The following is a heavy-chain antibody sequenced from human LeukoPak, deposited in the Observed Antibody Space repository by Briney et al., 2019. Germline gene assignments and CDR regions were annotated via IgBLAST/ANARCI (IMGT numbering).Heavy chain of an antibody. CDR1: GLTFSTYG. CDR3: AKVFFSGSYYAASDY. Sequence: PGGSLRLSCAASGLTFSTYGMHWARQAPGRGLEWVAVISYDGSNKYYADSVKGRFTISRDNSKNTLYLQMNSLRAEDTAVYYCAKVFFSGSYYAASDYWGQGTLVTVSS. V-gene: IGHV3-30*18. J-gene: IGHJ4*02. CDR2: ISYDGSNK. D-gene: IGHD1-26*01.